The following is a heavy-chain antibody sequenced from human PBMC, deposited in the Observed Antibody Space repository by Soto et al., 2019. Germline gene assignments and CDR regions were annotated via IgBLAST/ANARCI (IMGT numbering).Heavy chain of an antibody. CDR3: ARGEYSSSSAGASGDY. CDR2: ISPKSGSI. Sequence: ASVKVSCKTSGYTFTRNGISWVRQAPGQGLEWMGWISPKSGSIKYAQKFQGRVIMTTDTSTSTAYMELSRLRSDDTAVYYCARGEYSSSSAGASGDYWGQGTLVTVSS. J-gene: IGHJ4*02. D-gene: IGHD6-6*01. CDR1: GYTFTRNG. V-gene: IGHV1-18*01.